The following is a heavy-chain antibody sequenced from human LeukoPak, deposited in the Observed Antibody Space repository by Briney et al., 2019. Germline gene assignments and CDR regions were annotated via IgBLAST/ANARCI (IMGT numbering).Heavy chain of an antibody. CDR3: AREGSGSRDAFDI. V-gene: IGHV3-21*01. CDR2: ISSSSSYI. Sequence: PGGSLRLSCAASGFTFSSYSMNWVRQAPGKGLEWVSSISSSSSYIYYADSVKGRFTISRDNTKNSLYLQMNSLRAEDTAVYYCAREGSGSRDAFDIWGQGTTVTVSS. D-gene: IGHD1-26*01. J-gene: IGHJ3*02. CDR1: GFTFSSYS.